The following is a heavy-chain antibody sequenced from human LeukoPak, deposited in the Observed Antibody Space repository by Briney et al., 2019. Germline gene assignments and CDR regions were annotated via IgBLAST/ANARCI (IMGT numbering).Heavy chain of an antibody. CDR3: ARARGYCSSTSCYDTTVTTTQDYFDY. V-gene: IGHV4-61*02. CDR1: GGSISSGSYY. J-gene: IGHJ4*02. Sequence: TSQTLSLTCTVSGGSISSGSYYWGWIRQPAGKGLEWIGRIYTSGSTNYNPSLKSRVTISVDTSKNQFSLKLSSVTAADTAVYYCARARGYCSSTSCYDTTVTTTQDYFDYWGQGTLVTVSS. D-gene: IGHD2-2*01. CDR2: IYTSGST.